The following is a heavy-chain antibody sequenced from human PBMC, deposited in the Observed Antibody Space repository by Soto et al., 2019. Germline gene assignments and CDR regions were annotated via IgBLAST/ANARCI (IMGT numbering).Heavy chain of an antibody. Sequence: PGESLKISCKGSGYSFTKDWIGWMRQMPGKGLEWMGVIFPGDSDARYSPSFQGLVTISADKSINTVYLQWSSLKASDSAMYYCARHEDGTPAQWGQGTLVTVSS. J-gene: IGHJ1*01. CDR1: GYSFTKDW. V-gene: IGHV5-51*01. D-gene: IGHD2-15*01. CDR2: IFPGDSDA. CDR3: ARHEDGTPAQ.